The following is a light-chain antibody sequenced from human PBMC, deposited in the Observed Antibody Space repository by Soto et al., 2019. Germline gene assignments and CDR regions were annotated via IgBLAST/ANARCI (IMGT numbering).Light chain of an antibody. V-gene: IGKV1-17*01. Sequence: DIQMTQSPSSLSASVGDRVTITCRASQGIRNDLSWYQQKPGKAPKRVIYTASSLQSGIPSRFGGSGSGTEFTLTISSLQPEDCATYYCLQHNSYPPAVGGGTKVEIK. CDR3: LQHNSYPPA. J-gene: IGKJ4*01. CDR2: TAS. CDR1: QGIRND.